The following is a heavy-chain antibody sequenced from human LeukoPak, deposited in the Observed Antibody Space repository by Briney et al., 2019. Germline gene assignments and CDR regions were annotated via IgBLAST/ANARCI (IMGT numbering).Heavy chain of an antibody. CDR2: ISSSSSYI. D-gene: IGHD6-13*01. CDR3: ARDSRDKAAAGTSDGHYGMDV. CDR1: GFTFSSYS. V-gene: IGHV3-21*04. Sequence: GGSLRLSCAASGFTFSSYSMNWVRQAPGKGLEWVSSISSSSSYIYYADSVKGRFTISRDNAKNSLYLQMSSLRSEDTAVYYCARDSRDKAAAGTSDGHYGMDVWGQGTTVTVSS. J-gene: IGHJ6*02.